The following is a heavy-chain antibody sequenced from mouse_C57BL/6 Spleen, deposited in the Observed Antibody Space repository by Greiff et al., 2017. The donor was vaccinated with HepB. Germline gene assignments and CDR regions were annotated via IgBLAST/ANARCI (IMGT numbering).Heavy chain of an antibody. Sequence: VQLQESGAELVKPGASVKMSCKASGYTFTTYPIEWMKQNHGKSLEWIGNFHPYNDDTKYNEKFKGKATLTVEKSSSTVYLELSRLTSDDSAVYYCARGGRQIRGYFDVWGTGTTVTDSS. V-gene: IGHV1-47*01. J-gene: IGHJ1*03. CDR1: GYTFTTYP. CDR2: FHPYNDDT. CDR3: ARGGRQIRGYFDV. D-gene: IGHD3-3*01.